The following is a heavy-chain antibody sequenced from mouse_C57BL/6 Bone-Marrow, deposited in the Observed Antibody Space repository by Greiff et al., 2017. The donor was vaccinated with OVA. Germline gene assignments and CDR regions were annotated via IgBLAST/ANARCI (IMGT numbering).Heavy chain of an antibody. CDR1: GYTFTDYY. J-gene: IGHJ4*01. D-gene: IGHD4-1*01. CDR3: ARRNWDGFMDY. CDR2: INPYNGGT. Sequence: EVKLVESGPVLVKPGASVKMSCKASGYTFTDYYMNWVKQSHGKSLEWIGVINPYNGGTSYNQKFKGKATLTVDKSSSTAYMELNSLTSEDSAVYYCARRNWDGFMDYWGQGTSVTVSS. V-gene: IGHV1-19*01.